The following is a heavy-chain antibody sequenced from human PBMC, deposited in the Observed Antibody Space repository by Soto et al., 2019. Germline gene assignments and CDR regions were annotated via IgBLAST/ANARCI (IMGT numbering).Heavy chain of an antibody. D-gene: IGHD3-10*01. V-gene: IGHV4-61*08. Sequence: SETLSLTCTVSGGSVSSGDYFWSWLRQSPGKRLEWIAYIYYSGSTNYNPSLKSRATISVDTSKSQVSLTLTSMTAADAALYYCARSPNYYYYGFDVWGPGTAVTAP. CDR3: ARSPNYYYYGFDV. CDR1: GGSVSSGDYF. CDR2: IYYSGST. J-gene: IGHJ6*02.